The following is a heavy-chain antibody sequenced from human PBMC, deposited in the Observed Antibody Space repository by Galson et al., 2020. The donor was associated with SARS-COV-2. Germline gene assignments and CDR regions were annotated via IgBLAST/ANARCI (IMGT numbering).Heavy chain of an antibody. D-gene: IGHD3-22*01. CDR2: IPYSGSS. CDR1: GVSISSSYY. Sequence: KASETLSLTCTVSGVSISSSYYRGWVRQAPGRRLEWIGSIPYSGSSYYNPSLKSRVTISIDTSKGHFSLTLRSVIAADTAVYYCARDRGDGYYYIFYSWGQGSLVTVSS. CDR3: ARDRGDGYYYIFYS. V-gene: IGHV4-39*07. J-gene: IGHJ5*01.